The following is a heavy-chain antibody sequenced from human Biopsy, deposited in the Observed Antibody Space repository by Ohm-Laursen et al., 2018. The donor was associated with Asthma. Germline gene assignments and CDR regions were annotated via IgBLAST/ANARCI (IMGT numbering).Heavy chain of an antibody. CDR3: ARMISYYHEMRAPFFDY. Sequence: ASVKVSCKASDYIFSRYYISWVRQAPGQGLEWMGWINTNTGNPTYAQGFTGRFVFSLDTSVNTAHLQISSLKAEDTAVYYCARMISYYHEMRAPFFDYWGQGTPVTVSS. CDR2: INTNTGNP. D-gene: IGHD3-22*01. V-gene: IGHV7-4-1*02. CDR1: DYIFSRYY. J-gene: IGHJ4*02.